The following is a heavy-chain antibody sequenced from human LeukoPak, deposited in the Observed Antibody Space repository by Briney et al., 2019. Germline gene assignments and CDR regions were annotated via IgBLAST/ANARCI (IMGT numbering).Heavy chain of an antibody. D-gene: IGHD6-6*01. CDR1: GDSISSGYYY. CDR3: ARHSRSSSYFDY. J-gene: IGHJ4*02. V-gene: IGHV4-31*03. Sequence: SQTLSLTCSVSGDSISSGYYYWSWIRQHPGEGLGWIGYIHYVGSTAYSPSLKSRGAISLDRSKNQFSLKPSSVTAADTAVYYCARHSRSSSYFDYWGQGTLVTVSS. CDR2: IHYVGST.